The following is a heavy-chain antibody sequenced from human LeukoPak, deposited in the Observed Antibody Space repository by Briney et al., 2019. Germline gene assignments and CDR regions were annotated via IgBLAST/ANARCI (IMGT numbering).Heavy chain of an antibody. Sequence: ASVKVSCKASGYTFTSYDINRVRQATGQGLEWMGWMNPNSGNTGYAQKFQGRVTMTRNTSISTAYMELSSLRSEDTAVYYCARGSPYYYDSSGYSLDYWGQGTLVTVSS. CDR2: MNPNSGNT. CDR3: ARGSPYYYDSSGYSLDY. D-gene: IGHD3-22*01. J-gene: IGHJ4*02. V-gene: IGHV1-8*01. CDR1: GYTFTSYD.